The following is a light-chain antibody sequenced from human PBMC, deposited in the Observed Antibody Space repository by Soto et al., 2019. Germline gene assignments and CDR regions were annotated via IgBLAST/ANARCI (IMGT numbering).Light chain of an antibody. CDR3: QVRDVWPS. CDR1: QSVSTS. V-gene: IGKV3-11*01. CDR2: DAS. Sequence: IVLTQSPVTLALSPGESAVLSCRASQSVSTSLDWYQHKPGQAPRLFIYDASKRAPGIPDRFTGSGSRTDFTLTISRLEREDIAVYYCQVRDVWPSFGQGTKVEIK. J-gene: IGKJ1*01.